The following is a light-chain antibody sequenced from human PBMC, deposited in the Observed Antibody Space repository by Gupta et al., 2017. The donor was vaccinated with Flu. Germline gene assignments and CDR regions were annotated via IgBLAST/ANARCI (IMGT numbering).Light chain of an antibody. J-gene: IGKJ2*01. CDR2: WAS. CDR3: QQYESTPYT. V-gene: IGKV4-1*01. Sequence: SLGERATINCRSSQSILYSSDNKNYLAWYQQKPGQPPKLLFYWASTRASGVPDRFSGSGSGTDFSLTISSLQAEDVAVYYCQQYESTPYTFGQGTKVEVK. CDR1: QSILYSSDNKNY.